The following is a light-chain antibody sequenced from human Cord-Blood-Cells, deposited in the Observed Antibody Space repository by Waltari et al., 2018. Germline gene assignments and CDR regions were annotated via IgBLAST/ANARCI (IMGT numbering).Light chain of an antibody. CDR1: QSISSY. CDR2: AAS. V-gene: IGKV1-39*01. CDR3: QQSYSTPVT. J-gene: IGKJ3*01. Sequence: DIQMTQSPSSLSASVGDRVTITCRASQSISSYLNWYQQKPGKAPKRLIYAASSLQSGVPSRCSGSGSGTDFTLTISSLQPEEFATYYCQQSYSTPVTFGPGTKVDIK.